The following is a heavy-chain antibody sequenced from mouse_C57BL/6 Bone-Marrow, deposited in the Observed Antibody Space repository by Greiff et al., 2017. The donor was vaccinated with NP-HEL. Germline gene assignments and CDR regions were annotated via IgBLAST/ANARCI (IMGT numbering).Heavy chain of an antibody. CDR2: IYPGSGSS. D-gene: IGHD1-1*01. J-gene: IGHJ2*01. CDR1: GYTFTSYW. Sequence: VKLQESGAELVKPGASVKMSCKASGYTFTSYWITWVKQRPGQGLEWIGDIYPGSGSSNYNEKFKSKATLTVDTSSSTAYMQLSSLTSEDSAVYYCARLDGSSYGYFDYWGQGTTLTVSS. CDR3: ARLDGSSYGYFDY. V-gene: IGHV1-55*01.